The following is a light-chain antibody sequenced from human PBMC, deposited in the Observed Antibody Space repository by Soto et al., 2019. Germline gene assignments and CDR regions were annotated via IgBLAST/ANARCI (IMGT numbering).Light chain of an antibody. CDR2: EVT. V-gene: IGLV2-14*01. CDR1: STDVGAYNY. J-gene: IGLJ1*01. CDR3: ISYTGKSASYV. Sequence: QSALAQPASVSGSPGQSITISCTGTSTDVGAYNYVAWYQQHPGKASKLIIYEVTNRPSGVSYRFSASKSGNTASLTISGLHSEDEADYYCISYTGKSASYVFGTGTKVTVL.